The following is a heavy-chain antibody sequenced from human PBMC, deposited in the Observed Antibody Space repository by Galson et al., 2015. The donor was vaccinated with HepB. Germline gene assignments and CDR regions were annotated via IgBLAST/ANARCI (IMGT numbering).Heavy chain of an antibody. Sequence: LRLSCAASGFTFSSYAMSWVRQAPGKGLEWVSAISGSGGSTYYADSVKGRFTISRDDSKNTLYLQMNSLRAEDTAVYYCAKSRYSGYHPLFDYWGQGTLVTVSS. CDR2: ISGSGGST. CDR3: AKSRYSGYHPLFDY. CDR1: GFTFSSYA. D-gene: IGHD3-22*01. J-gene: IGHJ4*02. V-gene: IGHV3-23*01.